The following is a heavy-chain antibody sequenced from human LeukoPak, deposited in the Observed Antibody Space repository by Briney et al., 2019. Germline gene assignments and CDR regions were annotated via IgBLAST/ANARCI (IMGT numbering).Heavy chain of an antibody. J-gene: IGHJ4*02. Sequence: GGSLRLSCAASGFTFSSYAMNWVRQAPGKGLEWVSAIGGSGGSPYYADSVKGRFTISSDNSKNTLHLQMNSLRAEDTAVYYCAKADILTGYNRGGGFYFDYWGQGTLVTVSS. CDR1: GFTFSSYA. D-gene: IGHD3-9*01. CDR3: AKADILTGYNRGGGFYFDY. V-gene: IGHV3-23*01. CDR2: IGGSGGSP.